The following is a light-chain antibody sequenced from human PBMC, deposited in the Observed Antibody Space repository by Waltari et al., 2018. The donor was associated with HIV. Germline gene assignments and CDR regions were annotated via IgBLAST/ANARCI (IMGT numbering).Light chain of an antibody. CDR2: DAS. Sequence: VLTQSPPTLSFSPGERATLSCRASQSVSSYLAWYRQKPGQAPRLLIYDASNRATGIPARFSGSGSGSDFTLTISSLEPEDFAVYYCQQRSNWPRTFGQGTKVEIK. CDR3: QQRSNWPRT. V-gene: IGKV3-11*01. J-gene: IGKJ1*01. CDR1: QSVSSY.